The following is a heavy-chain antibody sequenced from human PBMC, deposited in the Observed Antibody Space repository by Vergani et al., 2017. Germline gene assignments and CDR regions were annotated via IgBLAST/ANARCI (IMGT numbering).Heavy chain of an antibody. D-gene: IGHD6-19*01. CDR2: ISGSGGST. J-gene: IGHJ3*02. Sequence: EVQLLESGGGLVQPGGSLRLSCAASGFTFSSYAMSWVRQAPGKGLEWVSAISGSGGSTYYADSVKGRFTISRDNSKNTLYLQMNSLRAEDTAVYYCAKDTEIIAVAGLDAFDIWGQGTMVTVSS. CDR1: GFTFSSYA. CDR3: AKDTEIIAVAGLDAFDI. V-gene: IGHV3-23*01.